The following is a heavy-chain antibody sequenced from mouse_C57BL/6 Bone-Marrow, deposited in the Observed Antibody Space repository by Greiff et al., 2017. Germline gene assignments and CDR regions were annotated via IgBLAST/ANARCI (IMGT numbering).Heavy chain of an antibody. Sequence: HVQLKQSGAELVRPGASVTLSCKASGYTFTDYEMHWVKQTPVHGLEWIGAIDPETGGTAYNQKFKGKAILTADKSSSTAYMELRSLTSEDSAVYYCTRCYGGAMDYWGQGTSVTVSS. CDR2: IDPETGGT. V-gene: IGHV1-15*01. CDR1: GYTFTDYE. J-gene: IGHJ4*01. CDR3: TRCYGGAMDY. D-gene: IGHD1-1*02.